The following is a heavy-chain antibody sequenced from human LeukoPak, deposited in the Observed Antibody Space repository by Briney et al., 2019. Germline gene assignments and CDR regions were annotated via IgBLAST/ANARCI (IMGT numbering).Heavy chain of an antibody. D-gene: IGHD3-10*01. CDR1: GYTFTSYG. CDR2: ISAYNGNT. CDR3: ARDGSGSFYYYYYMDV. V-gene: IGHV1-18*01. J-gene: IGHJ6*03. Sequence: WASVKVSCKASGYTFTSYGISWVRQAPGQGLEWMGWISAYNGNTNYAQKLQGRVTMTTDTSTSTAYIELRSLRSDDTAVYYCARDGSGSFYYYYYMDVWGKGTTVTISS.